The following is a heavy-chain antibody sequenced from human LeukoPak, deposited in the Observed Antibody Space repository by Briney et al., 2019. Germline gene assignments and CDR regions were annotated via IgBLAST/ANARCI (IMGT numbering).Heavy chain of an antibody. J-gene: IGHJ4*02. V-gene: IGHV3-23*01. D-gene: IGHD3-10*01. Sequence: GGSLRLSCAASGFTFSSYAMSWVRQAPGKGLEWVSAISGSGGSTYYADSVKGRFTISRDNSKNTLYLQMNSMRAVDTDVYYCANDGLDGSGSYWDYDYWGQETLVTAAS. CDR3: ANDGLDGSGSYWDYDY. CDR1: GFTFSSYA. CDR2: ISGSGGST.